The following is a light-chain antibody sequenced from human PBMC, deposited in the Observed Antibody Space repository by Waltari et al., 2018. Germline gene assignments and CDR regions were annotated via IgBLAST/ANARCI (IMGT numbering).Light chain of an antibody. V-gene: IGKV3D-15*01. J-gene: IGKJ3*01. CDR1: QSVSSS. Sequence: EIVMTQSPATLSLSPGERATLSCRASQSVSSSLAWYHQKPGQAPRLLIYGASSRATVIPDRFSGSGSGTEFTLTISSLEPEDVAVYYCQQNSNWPLTFGPGTKLDIK. CDR3: QQNSNWPLT. CDR2: GAS.